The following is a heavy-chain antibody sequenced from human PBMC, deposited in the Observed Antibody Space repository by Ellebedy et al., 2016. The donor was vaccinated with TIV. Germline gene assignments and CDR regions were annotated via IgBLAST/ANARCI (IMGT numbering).Heavy chain of an antibody. D-gene: IGHD2-15*01. Sequence: GESLKISCVASGFTFSGYWMSWVRQAPGKGLEWMGGFDPEGGKKISAQKFQGRLTVTEDETTDTVYMELSGLRADDTAVYYCARVPCSYSGCQGYGMDVWGQGTTVTVS. CDR2: FDPEGGKK. J-gene: IGHJ6*02. CDR3: ARVPCSYSGCQGYGMDV. CDR1: GFTFSGYW. V-gene: IGHV1-24*01.